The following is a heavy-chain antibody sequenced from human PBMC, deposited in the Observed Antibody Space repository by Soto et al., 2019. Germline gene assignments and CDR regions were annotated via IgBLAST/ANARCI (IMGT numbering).Heavy chain of an antibody. J-gene: IGHJ5*02. Sequence: QVQLVESGGGVVQPGRSLRLSCAASGFTFSSYAMHWVRQAPGKGLEWVAVISYDGSNKYYADSVKGRFTISRDNSKNTLYLQMNSLGPEDTAVYYCARRYFDWLQNSFDPWGQGTLVTVSS. V-gene: IGHV3-30-3*01. CDR2: ISYDGSNK. D-gene: IGHD3-9*01. CDR3: ARRYFDWLQNSFDP. CDR1: GFTFSSYA.